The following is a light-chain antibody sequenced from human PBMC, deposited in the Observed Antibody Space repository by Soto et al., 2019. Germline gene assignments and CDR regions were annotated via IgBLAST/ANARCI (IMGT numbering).Light chain of an antibody. Sequence: DIQMTQSPYSLSASVGDRVTIACPSSHDVSRNLNWLQQKPGEAPKLLIYDASNLERGVPSRFNGSGSGTDFTLIISSLQPEDVATYYCQQDSSMVACGGGTAIEIK. CDR3: QQDSSMVA. CDR2: DAS. CDR1: HDVSRN. V-gene: IGKV1-33*01. J-gene: IGKJ4*01.